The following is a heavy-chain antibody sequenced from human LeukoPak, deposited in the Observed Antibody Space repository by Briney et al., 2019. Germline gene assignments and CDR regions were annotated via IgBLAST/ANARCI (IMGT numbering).Heavy chain of an antibody. V-gene: IGHV1-3*01. CDR3: ARESWHYGTDAFDV. Sequence: ASVKVSCKASGYTFTTYTIHWVRQAPGQRLEWMGWINAGNGNTKYSQKFQGRVTITRDTSASTAYMELSNLRSEDTAVFYCARESWHYGTDAFDVCGQGTMVTVSS. CDR1: GYTFTTYT. CDR2: INAGNGNT. J-gene: IGHJ3*01. D-gene: IGHD1-7*01.